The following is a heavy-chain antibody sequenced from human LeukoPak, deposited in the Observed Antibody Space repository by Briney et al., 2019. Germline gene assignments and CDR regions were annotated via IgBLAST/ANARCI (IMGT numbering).Heavy chain of an antibody. D-gene: IGHD1-1*01. J-gene: IGHJ4*02. CDR1: GFTFSSYS. CDR2: ISSSSRYI. CDR3: ARVVQFSGASD. V-gene: IGHV3-21*01. Sequence: GGSLRLSCAASGFTFSSYSMNWVRQAPGKGLEWVSSISSSSRYIYYADSVKARFTISRDNAKNSLYLQMKSLRAEDTAVYYCARVVQFSGASDWGQGTLVTVSS.